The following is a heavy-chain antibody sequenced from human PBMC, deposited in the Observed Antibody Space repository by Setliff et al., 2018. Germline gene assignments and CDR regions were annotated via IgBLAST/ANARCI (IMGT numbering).Heavy chain of an antibody. CDR1: GGSISSSSYY. CDR3: ARLGSARYDSSGYYPDNWFDP. Sequence: KTSETLSLTCTVSGGSISSSSYYWGWIRQPPGKRLEWIGSIYYSGSTYYNPSLKSRVTISVDTSKNQFSLKLSSVTAADTAVYYCARLGSARYDSSGYYPDNWFDPWGQGTLVTVSS. CDR2: IYYSGST. D-gene: IGHD3-22*01. J-gene: IGHJ5*02. V-gene: IGHV4-39*01.